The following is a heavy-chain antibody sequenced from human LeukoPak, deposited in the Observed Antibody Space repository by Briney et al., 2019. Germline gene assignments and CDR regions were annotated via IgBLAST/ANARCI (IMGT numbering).Heavy chain of an antibody. D-gene: IGHD3-22*01. J-gene: IGHJ4*02. CDR2: IGTAGDT. CDR3: ARAKDYYDSSGYDY. CDR1: GFTFSSYA. Sequence: GGSLRLSCAASGFTFSSYAMSWVRQAPGKGLEWVSAIGTAGDTYYPGSVKGRFTISRENAKNSLYLQMNSLRAEDTAVYYCARAKDYYDSSGYDYWGQGALVTVSS. V-gene: IGHV3-13*01.